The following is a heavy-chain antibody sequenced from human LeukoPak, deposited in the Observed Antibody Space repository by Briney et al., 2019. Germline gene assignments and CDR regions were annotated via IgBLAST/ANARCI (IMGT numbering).Heavy chain of an antibody. CDR2: IYYSGNT. CDR1: GASITSYY. Sequence: SETLSLTCTVSGASITSYYWSWLRQSPGKGLEWIGYIYYSGNTNYNPSLKSRVTISVDTSKNQFSLKLSSVTAADTAVYYCARVWKGGSGSYYNGARDFDYWGQGTLVTVSS. J-gene: IGHJ4*02. D-gene: IGHD3-10*01. CDR3: ARVWKGGSGSYYNGARDFDY. V-gene: IGHV4-59*08.